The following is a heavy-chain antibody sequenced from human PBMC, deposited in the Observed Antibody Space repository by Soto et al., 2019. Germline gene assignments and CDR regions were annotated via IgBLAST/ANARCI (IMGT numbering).Heavy chain of an antibody. CDR1: GFTFSSYG. CDR3: ARHGAYCGGDCYSPLDY. V-gene: IGHV3-33*01. CDR2: IWYDGSNK. Sequence: QVQLVESGGGVVQPGRSLRLSCAASGFTFSSYGMHWVRQAPGKGLEWVAVIWYDGSNKYYADSVKGRFTISRDNSKNTLYLQMNSLRAEDTAVYYCARHGAYCGGDCYSPLDYWGQGTLVTVSS. D-gene: IGHD2-21*02. J-gene: IGHJ4*02.